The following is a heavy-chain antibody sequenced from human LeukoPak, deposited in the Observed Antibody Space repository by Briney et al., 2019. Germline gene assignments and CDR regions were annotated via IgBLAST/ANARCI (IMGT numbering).Heavy chain of an antibody. D-gene: IGHD3-9*01. V-gene: IGHV4-38-2*01. CDR2: IYHSGST. J-gene: IGHJ4*02. CDR3: ARRYFDGNDY. Sequence: TSETLSLTCAVSGYSISSGYYWGWIRQPPGKGLEWIGSIYHSGSTYCNPSLKSRVTISVDTSKNQFSLKLSSVTAADTAVYYCARRYFDGNDYWGQGTLVTVSS. CDR1: GYSISSGYY.